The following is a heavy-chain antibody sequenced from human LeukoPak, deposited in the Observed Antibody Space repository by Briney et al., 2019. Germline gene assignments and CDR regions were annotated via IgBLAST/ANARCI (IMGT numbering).Heavy chain of an antibody. V-gene: IGHV4-4*09. J-gene: IGHJ6*03. D-gene: IGHD3-16*01. Sequence: SETLSLTCTVSGGPISSYYWSWIRQPPGKGLEWIGYIYTSGSTNYNPSLKSRVTISVDTSKNQFSLKLSSVTAADTAVYYCARLENGLSIWGDYYYMDVWGKGTTVTVSS. CDR3: ARLENGLSIWGDYYYMDV. CDR2: IYTSGST. CDR1: GGPISSYY.